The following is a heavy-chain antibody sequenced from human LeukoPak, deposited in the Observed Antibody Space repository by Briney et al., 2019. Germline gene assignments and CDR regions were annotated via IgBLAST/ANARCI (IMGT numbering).Heavy chain of an antibody. CDR2: IYYNGST. D-gene: IGHD5-18*01. J-gene: IGHJ4*02. CDR1: GGSVSSGSYY. CDR3: AGDQTDTALDY. V-gene: IGHV4-61*01. Sequence: SETLSLTCTVFGGSVSSGSYYWSWIRQPPGKGLEWIGYIYYNGSTNYNPSLKSRVTISVDTSKNQFSLKLSSVTAADTAVYYCAGDQTDTALDYWGQGTLVTVSS.